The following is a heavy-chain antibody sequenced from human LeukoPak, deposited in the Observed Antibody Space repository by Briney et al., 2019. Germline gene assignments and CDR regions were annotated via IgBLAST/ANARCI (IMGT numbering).Heavy chain of an antibody. V-gene: IGHV4-39*07. Sequence: PSETLSLTCTVSGGSISSSSYYWGWIRQPPGKGLEWIGSIYYSGSTYYNPSLKSRVTISVDTSKNQFSLKLSSVTAADTAVYYCARSVVVNCFDYWGQGTLVTVSS. J-gene: IGHJ4*02. CDR1: GGSISSSSYY. CDR2: IYYSGST. D-gene: IGHD2-21*01. CDR3: ARSVVVNCFDY.